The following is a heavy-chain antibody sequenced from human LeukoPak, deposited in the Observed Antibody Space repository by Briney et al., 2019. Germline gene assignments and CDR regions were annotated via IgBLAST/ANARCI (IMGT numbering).Heavy chain of an antibody. J-gene: IGHJ4*02. CDR2: ISYSGNT. CDR1: GGSISSYY. Sequence: SETLSLTCTVSGGSISSYYWSWIRQPPGKGLEWIGYISYSGNTNYNPSLKSRVTISVDTSKNQFSLKLSSVTAADTAVYYCARGESTFDYWGQGTLVTVSS. V-gene: IGHV4-59*12. CDR3: ARGESTFDY.